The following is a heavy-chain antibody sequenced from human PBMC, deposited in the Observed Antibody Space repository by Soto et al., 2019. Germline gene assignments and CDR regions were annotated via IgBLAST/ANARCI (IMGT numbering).Heavy chain of an antibody. V-gene: IGHV3-48*03. CDR1: GFTFSSYE. J-gene: IGHJ5*02. CDR2: ISSSGSTI. CDR3: ARGPSSSPFNWFDP. Sequence: SCAASGFTFSSYEMNWVRQAPGKGLEWVSYISSSGSTIYYADSVKGRFTISRDNAKNSLYLQMNSLRDEDTAVYYCARGPSSSPFNWFDPWGQGTLVTVSS. D-gene: IGHD6-6*01.